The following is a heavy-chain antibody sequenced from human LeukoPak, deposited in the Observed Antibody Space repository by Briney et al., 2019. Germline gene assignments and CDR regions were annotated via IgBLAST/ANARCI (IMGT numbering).Heavy chain of an antibody. CDR3: ARGYSGSYFNWFDP. Sequence: SETLSLTCTVSGGSISSSHYYWGWIRQPPGKGLEWIGIIYYSGSTYFNPSLKSRVTISADTSKNQFSLQLTFVTAADTAVYYCARGYSGSYFNWFDPWGQGTLVTVSS. D-gene: IGHD1-26*01. CDR2: IYYSGST. J-gene: IGHJ5*02. V-gene: IGHV4-39*01. CDR1: GGSISSSHYY.